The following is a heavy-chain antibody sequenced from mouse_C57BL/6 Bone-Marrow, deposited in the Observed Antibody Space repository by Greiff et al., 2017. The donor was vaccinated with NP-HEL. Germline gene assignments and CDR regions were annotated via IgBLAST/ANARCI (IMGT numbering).Heavy chain of an antibody. CDR2: IHPNSGST. J-gene: IGHJ1*03. CDR3: ARGGLWGSHWYFDV. D-gene: IGHD1-1*01. Sequence: VQLQQPGAELVKPGASVKLSCKASGYTFTSYWMHWVKQRPGQGLEWIGMIHPNSGSTNYNEKFKSKATLTVDKSSSTAYMQLSSLTSEDSAVYYCARGGLWGSHWYFDVWGTGTTVTVSS. V-gene: IGHV1-64*01. CDR1: GYTFTSYW.